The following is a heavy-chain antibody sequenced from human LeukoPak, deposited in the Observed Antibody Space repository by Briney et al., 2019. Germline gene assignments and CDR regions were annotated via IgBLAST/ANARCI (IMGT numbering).Heavy chain of an antibody. V-gene: IGHV4-59*11. Sequence: SETLSLTCTVSGGSISSHYWSWIRQPPGKGLEWIGYIYYSGSTNYNPSLKRRVTISVDTSKNQFSLKLSSVTAADTAVYSCARAEYSSPPGFDPWGQGTLVTVSS. CDR2: IYYSGST. CDR3: ARAEYSSPPGFDP. CDR1: GGSISSHY. D-gene: IGHD6-6*01. J-gene: IGHJ5*02.